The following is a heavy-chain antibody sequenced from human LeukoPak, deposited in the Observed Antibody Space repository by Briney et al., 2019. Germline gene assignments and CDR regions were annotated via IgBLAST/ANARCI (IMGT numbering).Heavy chain of an antibody. V-gene: IGHV3-7*01. CDR2: IKKDGSET. Sequence: GGSLRLSCAASGFTFSSYWMRWVRQAPGKGLEWVANIKKDGSETNYVDSVKGRFTISRDNATNSLYLQMNSLGPEDTAVYYCARDLTGSGWFRPYYFDYWGQGTLVTVSS. J-gene: IGHJ4*02. D-gene: IGHD3-22*01. CDR3: ARDLTGSGWFRPYYFDY. CDR1: GFTFSSYW.